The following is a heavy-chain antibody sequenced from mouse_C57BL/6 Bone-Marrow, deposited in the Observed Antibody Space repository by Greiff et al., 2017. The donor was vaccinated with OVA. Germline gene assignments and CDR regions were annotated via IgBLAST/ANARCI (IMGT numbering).Heavy chain of an antibody. V-gene: IGHV5-15*01. CDR3: ARHYYGSRYYYAMDY. J-gene: IGHJ4*01. CDR2: ISNLAYSI. CDR1: GFTFSDYG. D-gene: IGHD1-1*01. Sequence: EVQRVESGGGLVQPGGSLKLSCAASGFTFSDYGMAWVRQAPRKGPEWVAFISNLAYSIYYADTVTGRFTISRENAKNTLYLEMSSLRSEDTAMYYCARHYYGSRYYYAMDYWGQGTSVTVSS.